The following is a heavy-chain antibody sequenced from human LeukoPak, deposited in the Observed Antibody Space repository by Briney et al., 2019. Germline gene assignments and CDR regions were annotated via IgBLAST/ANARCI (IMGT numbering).Heavy chain of an antibody. D-gene: IGHD4-17*01. V-gene: IGHV3-30*03. CDR3: ATGRVDYGDYGAHAY. CDR1: AFTFNTYG. CDR2: ISYDGIYE. J-gene: IGHJ4*02. Sequence: PGGSLRLSCAASAFTFNTYGMSWVRQAPGKGLEWVSTISYDGIYEYYRDTVKGRFSISRDNSKNTLYLEMNSLRPEDTAVYYCATGRVDYGDYGAHAYWGQGTLVTVSS.